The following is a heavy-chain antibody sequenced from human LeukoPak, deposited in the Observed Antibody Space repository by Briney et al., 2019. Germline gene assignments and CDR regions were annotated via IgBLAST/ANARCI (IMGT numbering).Heavy chain of an antibody. CDR1: GFTVSSNY. D-gene: IGHD2-15*01. Sequence: GGSLRLSCAASGFTVSSNYMSWVRQAPGKGLEWVSVIYSGGSTYYADSVKGRFTISRDNSKNTLYLQMNSLRAEDTAVYYCARDSIVVVVAATPNFDYWGQGTLVTASS. CDR3: ARDSIVVVVAATPNFDY. J-gene: IGHJ4*02. V-gene: IGHV3-53*01. CDR2: IYSGGST.